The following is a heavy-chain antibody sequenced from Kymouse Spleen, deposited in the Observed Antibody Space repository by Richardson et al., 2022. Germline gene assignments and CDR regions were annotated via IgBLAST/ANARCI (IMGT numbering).Heavy chain of an antibody. CDR3: AREYYGSGSYRYYFDY. CDR1: GGSFSGYY. CDR2: INHSGST. Sequence: QVQLQQWGAGLLKPSETLSLTCAVYGGSFSGYYWSWIRQPPGKGLEWIGEINHSGSTNYNPSLKSRVTISVDTSKNQFSLKLSSVTAADTAVYYCAREYYGSGSYRYYFDYWGQGTLVTVSS. D-gene: IGHD3-10*01. V-gene: IGHV4-34*01. J-gene: IGHJ4*02.